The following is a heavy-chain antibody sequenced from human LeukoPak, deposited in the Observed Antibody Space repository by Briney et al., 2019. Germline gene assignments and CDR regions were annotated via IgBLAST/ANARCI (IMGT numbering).Heavy chain of an antibody. J-gene: IGHJ4*02. V-gene: IGHV4-34*01. Sequence: NTSETLSLTCAVYGGSFSGYYWSWIRQPPGKGLEWIGEINHSGSTNYNPSLKSRVTISVDTSKNQFSLKLSSVTAADTAVYYCARSGYCSGGSCYSIDYWGQGTLVTVSS. CDR1: GGSFSGYY. D-gene: IGHD2-15*01. CDR3: ARSGYCSGGSCYSIDY. CDR2: INHSGST.